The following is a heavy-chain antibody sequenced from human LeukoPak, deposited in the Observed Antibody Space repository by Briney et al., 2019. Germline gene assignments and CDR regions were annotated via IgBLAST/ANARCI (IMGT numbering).Heavy chain of an antibody. CDR1: GDSISSGGYY. D-gene: IGHD3-22*01. CDR3: ARVPSSGYHNWFDP. J-gene: IGHJ5*02. CDR2: IYYSGST. V-gene: IGHV4-31*03. Sequence: KPSQTLSLTCTVSGDSISSGGYYWSWIRQHPGKGLEWIGYIYYSGSTYYNPSLKSRVTISVDTSKNQFSLTLSSVTAADTAVYYCARVPSSGYHNWFDPWGQGTLVTVSS.